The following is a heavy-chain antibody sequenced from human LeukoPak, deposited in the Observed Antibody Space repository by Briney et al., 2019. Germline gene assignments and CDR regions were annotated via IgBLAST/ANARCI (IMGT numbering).Heavy chain of an antibody. CDR3: ARVSGSNWLDY. CDR2: IYYSGST. Sequence: SETLSLTYTVSGGSISSYYWSWIRQPPGKGLEWIGYIYYSGSTNYNPSLKSRVTISVETSKNEFYLKLRSVTAADTAVYYCARVSGSNWLDYWGQGTLVTVSS. D-gene: IGHD1-26*01. CDR1: GGSISSYY. V-gene: IGHV4-59*01. J-gene: IGHJ4*02.